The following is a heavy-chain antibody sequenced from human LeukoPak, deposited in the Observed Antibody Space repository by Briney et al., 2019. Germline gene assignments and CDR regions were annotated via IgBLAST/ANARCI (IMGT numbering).Heavy chain of an antibody. V-gene: IGHV7-4-1*02. J-gene: IGHJ5*02. CDR1: GYTFTGYY. CDR2: INTDTGNP. CDR3: AREVGHCGSTSCYARLFDP. Sequence: ASVKVSCKASGYTFTGYYLHWVRQAPGQWLEWMGWINTDTGNPTYAQGFTGRFVFSLDTSVSTAYLQISSLKAEDTAVYYCAREVGHCGSTSCYARLFDPWGQGTLVTVSS. D-gene: IGHD2-2*01.